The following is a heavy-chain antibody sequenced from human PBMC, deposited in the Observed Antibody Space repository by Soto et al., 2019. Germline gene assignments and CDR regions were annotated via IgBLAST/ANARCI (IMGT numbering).Heavy chain of an antibody. CDR1: VGSVSNYY. D-gene: IGHD5-18*01. Sequence: SETLSLTCTVSVGSVSNYYWNWIRQSPGKGLEWIGYIYSSGSTHYNPSLQNRVTISIDTSKNQVSLKVNSVTAADTAVYYCARDHPHSYGVYYFDYWGQGTPVTVSS. V-gene: IGHV4-59*02. J-gene: IGHJ4*02. CDR2: IYSSGST. CDR3: ARDHPHSYGVYYFDY.